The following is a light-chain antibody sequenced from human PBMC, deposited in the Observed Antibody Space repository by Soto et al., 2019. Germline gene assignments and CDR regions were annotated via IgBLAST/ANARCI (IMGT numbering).Light chain of an antibody. Sequence: QYVLTQPPSAFGAPGQRVTISCSGSTSNIGSHSVNWYRQLAGTAPKVVMFANDERPSGVPDRISGSKSGTSASLVISGLQFEDEADYYCAAWDDSLNGHLVFGGGTKLTVL. CDR1: TSNIGSHS. V-gene: IGLV1-44*01. J-gene: IGLJ2*01. CDR2: AND. CDR3: AAWDDSLNGHLV.